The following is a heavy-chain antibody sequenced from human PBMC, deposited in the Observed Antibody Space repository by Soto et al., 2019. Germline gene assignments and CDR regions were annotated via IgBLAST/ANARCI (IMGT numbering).Heavy chain of an antibody. CDR3: ARVESFSGSYRRAFDS. D-gene: IGHD1-26*01. CDR1: GGSISSYY. V-gene: IGHV4-59*01. Sequence: KPSETLSLTCTVSGGSISSYYWSWIRQPPGKGLEWIGYIYYSGSTNYNPSLKSRVTISVDTSKNQLSLKLSSVTAADTALYYCARVESFSGSYRRAFDSWGQGTLVTVYS. CDR2: IYYSGST. J-gene: IGHJ4*02.